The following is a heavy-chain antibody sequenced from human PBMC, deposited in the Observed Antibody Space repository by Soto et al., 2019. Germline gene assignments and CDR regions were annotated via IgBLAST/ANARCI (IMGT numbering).Heavy chain of an antibody. CDR2: ISYDGSNK. CDR3: AGAEMDAMVESGLGVYYYYGMDV. J-gene: IGHJ6*02. CDR1: GFTFSSYA. Sequence: GGSLRLSCAASGFTFSSYAMHWVRQAPGKGLEWVAVISYDGSNKYYADSVKGRFTISRDNSKNTLYLQMNSLRAEDTAVYYCAGAEMDAMVESGLGVYYYYGMDVWGQGTTVTVSS. D-gene: IGHD5-18*01. V-gene: IGHV3-30-3*01.